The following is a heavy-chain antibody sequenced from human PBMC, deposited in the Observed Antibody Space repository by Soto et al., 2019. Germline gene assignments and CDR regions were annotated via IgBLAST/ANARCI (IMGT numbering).Heavy chain of an antibody. V-gene: IGHV4-30-4*01. Sequence: SETLSLTCTVSGGSISSGDYYWSWIRQPPGKGLEWIGYIYYSGSTYYSPSLKSRVTISVDTSKNQFSLKLSSVTAADTAVYYCASLMSYYYNMDVWGQGTTVTVSS. J-gene: IGHJ6*02. CDR1: GGSISSGDYY. CDR2: IYYSGST. CDR3: ASLMSYYYNMDV.